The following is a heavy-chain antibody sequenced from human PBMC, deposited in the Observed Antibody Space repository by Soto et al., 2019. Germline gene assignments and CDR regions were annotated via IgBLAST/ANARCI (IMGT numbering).Heavy chain of an antibody. CDR2: IWYDGSNK. CDR1: GFTFSSYG. Sequence: PGGSLRLSCAASGFTFSSYGMHWVRQAPGKGLEWVAVIWYDGSNKYYADSVKGRFTISRDNSKNTLYLQMNSLRAEDTAVYYCARDRVPSPIPLAIAVAGTGPDYWGQGTLVTVSS. V-gene: IGHV3-33*01. CDR3: ARDRVPSPIPLAIAVAGTGPDY. J-gene: IGHJ4*02. D-gene: IGHD6-19*01.